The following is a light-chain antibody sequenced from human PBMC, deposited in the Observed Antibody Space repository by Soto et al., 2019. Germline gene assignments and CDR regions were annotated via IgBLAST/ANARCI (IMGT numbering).Light chain of an antibody. Sequence: QSALAQPPSASGSPGQSVTISCTGSGSDIGAYNFVSWYQQHPGKAPKLMIFGVTERPSGVPDRFSGSKSGNTASLTVSGLQADDEAVYYCSSYSGTNNYVFGTGTKLTVL. V-gene: IGLV2-8*01. CDR2: GVT. CDR3: SSYSGTNNYV. CDR1: GSDIGAYNF. J-gene: IGLJ1*01.